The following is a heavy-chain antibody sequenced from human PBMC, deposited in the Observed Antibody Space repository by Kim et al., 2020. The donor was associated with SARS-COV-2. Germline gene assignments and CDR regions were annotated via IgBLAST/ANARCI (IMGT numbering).Heavy chain of an antibody. Sequence: SETLSLTCTVSGGSISSGGYYWSWIRQHPGKGLEWIGYIYYSGSTYYNPSLKSRVTISVDTSKNQFSLKLSSVTAADTAVYYCAREGRAFGTTVTTNYNDYWGQGTLVTVSS. CDR1: GGSISSGGYY. V-gene: IGHV4-31*03. CDR2: IYYSGST. J-gene: IGHJ4*02. D-gene: IGHD4-17*01. CDR3: AREGRAFGTTVTTNYNDY.